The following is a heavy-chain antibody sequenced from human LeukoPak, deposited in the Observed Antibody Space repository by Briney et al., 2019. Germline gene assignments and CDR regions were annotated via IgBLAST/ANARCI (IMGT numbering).Heavy chain of an antibody. CDR3: ARTDRTNNGPRE. J-gene: IGHJ1*01. Sequence: GGSLRLSCAASGFIFSNYAMSWVRQAPGKGLEWVSAIGGSGGSTFYADSVKGRFTISRDNVNNSLYLQMNSLRAEDTAVYYCARTDRTNNGPREWGQGTLVTVSS. D-gene: IGHD1/OR15-1a*01. V-gene: IGHV3-23*01. CDR2: IGGSGGST. CDR1: GFIFSNYA.